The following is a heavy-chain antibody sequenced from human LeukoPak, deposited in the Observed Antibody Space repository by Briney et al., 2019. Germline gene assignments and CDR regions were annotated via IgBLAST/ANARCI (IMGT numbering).Heavy chain of an antibody. D-gene: IGHD1-14*01. CDR3: SRDPRILDY. CDR1: GYTFTSYY. J-gene: IGHJ4*02. CDR2: IKPSDGFT. V-gene: IGHV1-46*01. Sequence: ASVKVSCKASGYTFTSYYVHWVRQAPGQGLEWMGVIKPSDGFTSYAQKFQGRLTVTRDMSTSTVYMELNSLRSEDTAVYYCSRDPRILDYWGQGTLVTVSS.